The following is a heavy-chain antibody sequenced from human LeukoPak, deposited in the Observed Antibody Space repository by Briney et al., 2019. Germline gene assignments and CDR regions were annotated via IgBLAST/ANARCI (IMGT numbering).Heavy chain of an antibody. CDR3: ARGGAYYDFWSGPAHFDY. CDR1: GFTFDDYA. J-gene: IGHJ4*02. V-gene: IGHV3-43D*03. CDR2: ISWDGGST. D-gene: IGHD3-3*01. Sequence: GGSLRLSCAASGFTFDDYAMHWVRQAPGKGLEWVSLISWDGGSTYYADSVKGRFTISRDNAKNSLYLQMNSLRAEDTAVYYCARGGAYYDFWSGPAHFDYWGQGTLVTVSS.